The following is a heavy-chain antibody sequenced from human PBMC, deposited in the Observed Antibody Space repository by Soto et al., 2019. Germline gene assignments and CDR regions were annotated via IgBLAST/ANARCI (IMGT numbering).Heavy chain of an antibody. CDR2: ISGYNGNT. CDR3: ARDTGGGGYYWWYYLDY. CDR1: GYTFTNYG. V-gene: IGHV1-18*01. J-gene: IGHJ4*02. Sequence: QVQLVQSGAEVKKPGASVKVSCKASGYTFTNYGISWVRQAPGQGLEWMGWISGYNGNTNYAQNLQGRVTMTTDTSTSTAYMQLRSLRSDDTAVYCCARDTGGGGYYWWYYLDYWGQGTPVTVSS. D-gene: IGHD2-8*02.